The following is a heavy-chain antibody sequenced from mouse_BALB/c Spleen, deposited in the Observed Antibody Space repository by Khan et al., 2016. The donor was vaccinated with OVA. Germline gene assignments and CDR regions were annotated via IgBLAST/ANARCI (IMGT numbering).Heavy chain of an antibody. J-gene: IGHJ2*01. CDR2: ISYSGST. CDR1: GYSITSGYG. Sequence: KLEESGPGLVKPSQSLSLTCTVTGYSITSGYGWNWIRQFPGNKLEWMGYISYSGSTNYNPSLKSRISITRDTSKNQFFLQLNSVTTEDTATXYCARTARIKYWGQGTTLTVSS. D-gene: IGHD1-2*01. V-gene: IGHV3-2*02. CDR3: ARTARIKY.